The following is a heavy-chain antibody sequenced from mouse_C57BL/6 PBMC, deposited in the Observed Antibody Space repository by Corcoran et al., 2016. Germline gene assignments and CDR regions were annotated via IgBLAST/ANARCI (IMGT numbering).Heavy chain of an antibody. V-gene: IGHV1-26*01. D-gene: IGHD3-1*01. CDR3: ARSGDSYYFDY. Sequence: EVQLQQSGPELVKPGASVKISCKASGYTFTDYYMTWVKQSHGKSLEWIGDINPNNGGTSYNQKFKGKATLTVDKSSSTAYMELRSLTSEDSAVYYFARSGDSYYFDYWGQGTTLTVSS. CDR1: GYTFTDYY. CDR2: INPNNGGT. J-gene: IGHJ2*01.